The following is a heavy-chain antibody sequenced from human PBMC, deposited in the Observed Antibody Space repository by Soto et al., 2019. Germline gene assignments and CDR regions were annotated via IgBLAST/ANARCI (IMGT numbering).Heavy chain of an antibody. V-gene: IGHV3-23*01. D-gene: IGHD3-22*01. Sequence: GGSLRLSCAASGFTFNSYAMTWVRQAPGKGLEWVSIISSSGDGTYYVDSVKGRFTISRDNSRNTLNLQMNSLRAEDTAVYYCVRATYFSDSSGYTRCLDYWCQGTLVTVSS. CDR3: VRATYFSDSSGYTRCLDY. CDR1: GFTFNSYA. J-gene: IGHJ4*02. CDR2: ISSSGDGT.